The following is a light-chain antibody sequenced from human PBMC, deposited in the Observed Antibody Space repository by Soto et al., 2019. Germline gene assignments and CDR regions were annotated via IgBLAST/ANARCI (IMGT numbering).Light chain of an antibody. CDR3: QQGHNWPLT. Sequence: EIVMTQSPATLSVSPGERATLSCRASQSISTELAWYQQKPGQPPRLLIYSASTRATGVPARFTGSGSGSEFTLTISGLQSEDFVVYYCQQGHNWPLTFGQG. CDR1: QSISTE. V-gene: IGKV3-15*01. J-gene: IGKJ2*01. CDR2: SAS.